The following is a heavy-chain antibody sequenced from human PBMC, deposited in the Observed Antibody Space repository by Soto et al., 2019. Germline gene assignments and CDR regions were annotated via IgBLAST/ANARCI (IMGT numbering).Heavy chain of an antibody. V-gene: IGHV4-39*01. J-gene: IGHJ5*02. CDR3: AVVDSTGNWFDP. Sequence: PSETLSLTCTVSGGSISSSDFYWGWLRQTPGKGLEFIGSMYCSGTTYYNPSLKSRVTISVDTSKNQFTLKLISVTAADTAVYYCAVVDSTGNWFDPWGEGALVTVSS. CDR2: MYCSGTT. CDR1: GGSISSSDFY. D-gene: IGHD6-25*01.